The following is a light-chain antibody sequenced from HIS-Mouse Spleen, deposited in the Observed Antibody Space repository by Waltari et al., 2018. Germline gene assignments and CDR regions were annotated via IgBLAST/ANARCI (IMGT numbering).Light chain of an antibody. CDR2: QDS. Sequence: SYELTQPPSVFVSPGQTASITCSGDKLGDKYASWYQQKPGQSPVLVIYQDSKRPSGIPERFYGSNSGNTATLTISGTQAMDEADYYCQAWDSSTDVVFGGGTKLTVL. CDR1: KLGDKY. CDR3: QAWDSSTDVV. J-gene: IGLJ2*01. V-gene: IGLV3-1*01.